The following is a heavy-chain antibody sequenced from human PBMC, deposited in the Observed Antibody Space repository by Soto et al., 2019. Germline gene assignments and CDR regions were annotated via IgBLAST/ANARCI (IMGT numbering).Heavy chain of an antibody. CDR1: GFTFSNHN. D-gene: IGHD1-1*01. J-gene: IGHJ4*02. Sequence: GGSLRLSCAASGFTFSNHNMNWVRQAPGKGLEWVSYIGTSSSSIYYADSVKGRFTISRDNAKNSLFLQMNTLRVEDTAVYYCAREWNLSSDYWGQGTLVTVSS. V-gene: IGHV3-48*01. CDR3: AREWNLSSDY. CDR2: IGTSSSSI.